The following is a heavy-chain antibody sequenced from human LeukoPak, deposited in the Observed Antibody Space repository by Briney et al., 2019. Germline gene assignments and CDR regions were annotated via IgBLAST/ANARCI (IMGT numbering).Heavy chain of an antibody. CDR3: TSGASSDYRPDYYFDY. Sequence: GASVKVSCKASGYTFTSYYIHWVRQAPGQGLEWMGWINPNSGGTNYAQKFQGRVTMTRDTSISTAYMDLSRLRSDDTAVYYCTSGASSDYRPDYYFDYWGQGTLVTVSS. V-gene: IGHV1-2*02. D-gene: IGHD1-26*01. CDR2: INPNSGGT. J-gene: IGHJ4*02. CDR1: GYTFTSYY.